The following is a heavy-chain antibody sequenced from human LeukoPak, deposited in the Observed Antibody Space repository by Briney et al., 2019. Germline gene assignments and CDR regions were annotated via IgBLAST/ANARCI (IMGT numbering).Heavy chain of an antibody. J-gene: IGHJ3*02. CDR1: GYTLTELS. CDR3: ATGVVVVPAYGGLDVFDI. D-gene: IGHD2-2*01. V-gene: IGHV1-24*01. Sequence: ASVKVSCKVSGYTLTELSMHWVRQAPGKGLEWMGGFDPEDGETIYAQKFQGRVTMTEDTSTDTAYMELSSLRSEDTAVYYCATGVVVVPAYGGLDVFDIGGKGTMVTVSS. CDR2: FDPEDGET.